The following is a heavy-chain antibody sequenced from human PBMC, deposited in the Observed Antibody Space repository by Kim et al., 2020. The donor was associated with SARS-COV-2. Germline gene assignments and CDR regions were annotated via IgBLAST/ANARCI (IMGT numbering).Heavy chain of an antibody. J-gene: IGHJ6*02. CDR3: ARHAQYYYDSSGSLLIYGMDV. CDR2: FYYSGST. CDR1: GGSISSYY. V-gene: IGHV4-59*08. D-gene: IGHD3-22*01. Sequence: SETLSLTCTVSGGSISSYYWSWIRQPPGKGLEWIGYFYYSGSTNYNPSLKSRVTISVDTSKNQFSLNLSSVTAADTAVYYCARHAQYYYDSSGSLLIYGMDVWGQGTMVTVSS.